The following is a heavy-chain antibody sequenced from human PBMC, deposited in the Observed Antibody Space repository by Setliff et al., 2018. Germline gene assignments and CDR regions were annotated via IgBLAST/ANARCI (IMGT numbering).Heavy chain of an antibody. CDR2: TIPSFGST. CDR1: GYTFTTYA. Sequence: SVKVSCKTSGYTFTTYAISWVRQAPGQGLEWMGGTIPSFGSTNYAQKFQDRVTIIPDESPRTAYMELRSLRTEDTAVYYCAREGVDTRSSADYRHYMDVWGKGTTVTVSS. D-gene: IGHD5-18*01. V-gene: IGHV1-69*13. J-gene: IGHJ6*03. CDR3: AREGVDTRSSADYRHYMDV.